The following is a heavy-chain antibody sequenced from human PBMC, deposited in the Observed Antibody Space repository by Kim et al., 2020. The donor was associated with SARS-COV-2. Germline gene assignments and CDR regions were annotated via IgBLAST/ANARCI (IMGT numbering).Heavy chain of an antibody. CDR1: GFTFSSYA. V-gene: IGHV3-30*04. J-gene: IGHJ6*02. Sequence: GGSLRLSCAASGFTFSSYALHWVRQAPGKGLEWVAVISYDGSNKYYAHSVKGRFTISRDNSKNTLYLQMSSLRAEDTAVYYCARVGYCGGDCYSGYFYYGMDVWGQGTTVTVSS. D-gene: IGHD2-21*02. CDR2: ISYDGSNK. CDR3: ARVGYCGGDCYSGYFYYGMDV.